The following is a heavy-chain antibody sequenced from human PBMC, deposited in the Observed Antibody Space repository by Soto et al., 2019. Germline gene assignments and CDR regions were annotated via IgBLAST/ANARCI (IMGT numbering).Heavy chain of an antibody. J-gene: IGHJ4*02. CDR1: GFTFSSHA. D-gene: IGHD6-13*01. CDR3: AKVSSSWYAGFFDL. Sequence: EVQLLESGGGLVQPGGSLRLSCTASGFTFSSHAMTWVRQAPGKGLEWVSGLSDSGGSIYYADSVKGRFTISRDNSMNTLYLQMKTLMAEDTAVYYCAKVSSSWYAGFFDLWGQGTLVTVSS. V-gene: IGHV3-23*01. CDR2: LSDSGGSI.